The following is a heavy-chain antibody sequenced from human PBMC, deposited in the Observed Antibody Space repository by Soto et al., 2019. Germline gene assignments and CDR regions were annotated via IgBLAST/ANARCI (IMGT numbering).Heavy chain of an antibody. CDR1: GFTFSSYA. CDR2: ISGSGGST. Sequence: PGGSLRLSXAASGFTFSSYAMSWVRQAPGKGLEWVSAISGSGGSTYYADSVEGRFTISRDNAKNSVYLQMNSLRVEDTAVYYCARGVGWLQPLGGQGTLVTVSS. V-gene: IGHV3-23*01. J-gene: IGHJ4*02. CDR3: ARGVGWLQPL. D-gene: IGHD5-12*01.